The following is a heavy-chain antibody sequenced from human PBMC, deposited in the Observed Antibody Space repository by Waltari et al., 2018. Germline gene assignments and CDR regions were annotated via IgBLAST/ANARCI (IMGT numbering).Heavy chain of an antibody. J-gene: IGHJ5*02. V-gene: IGHV4-34*01. CDR2: IKNTGST. CDR1: ADSFSGYY. Sequence: QVQLQQWGAGLLKPSETLSLTCAVYADSFSGYYCPWIRPPPGEGLEWIGEIKNTGSTNYNPSLKSRVTMSVDTSKNQFSLKLSSVTAADTAVYYCARGGGYCSRTRCYLDLWGQGTLISVSS. D-gene: IGHD2-2*01. CDR3: ARGGGYCSRTRCYLDL.